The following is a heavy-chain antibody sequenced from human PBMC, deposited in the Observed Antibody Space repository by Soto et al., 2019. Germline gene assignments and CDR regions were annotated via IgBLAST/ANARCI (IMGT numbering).Heavy chain of an antibody. CDR2: IWYDGSNK. J-gene: IGHJ4*02. V-gene: IGHV3-33*01. Sequence: QVQLVESGGGVVQPGRRLRLSCAASGFTFSSYGMHWVRQAPGKGLEWVAVIWYDGSNKYYADSVKGRFTISRDNSKNTLYLEMNSLRAEDTAVYYRARDYVGFFYDYWGQGTLVTVSS. CDR3: ARDYVGFFYDY. CDR1: GFTFSSYG. D-gene: IGHD3-16*01.